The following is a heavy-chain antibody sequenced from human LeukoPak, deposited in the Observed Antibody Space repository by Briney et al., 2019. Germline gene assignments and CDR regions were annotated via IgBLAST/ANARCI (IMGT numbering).Heavy chain of an antibody. J-gene: IGHJ4*02. Sequence: GGSVRLSCAASGFTFSSDWMSWVRQAPGKGLEWVANIKQDGSEKYYVDSVKGRFTISRDNAKNSLYLQMNSLRAEDTAVYYCARESITLVRGKTGFDYWGQGTLVTVSS. V-gene: IGHV3-7*05. CDR2: IKQDGSEK. CDR3: ARESITLVRGKTGFDY. CDR1: GFTFSSDW. D-gene: IGHD3-10*01.